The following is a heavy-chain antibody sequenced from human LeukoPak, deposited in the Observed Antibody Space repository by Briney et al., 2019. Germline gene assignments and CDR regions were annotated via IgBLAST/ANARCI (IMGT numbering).Heavy chain of an antibody. CDR1: GYTFTSYA. D-gene: IGHD3-10*01. Sequence: GASVKVSCNASGYTFTSYAMHWVRQAPGQRLEWMGWINAGNGNTKYSQKFQGRVTITRDTSASTAYMELSSLRSEDTAVYYCARNSQWWMVRGVITPFDYWGQGTLVTVSS. CDR2: INAGNGNT. CDR3: ARNSQWWMVRGVITPFDY. J-gene: IGHJ4*02. V-gene: IGHV1-3*01.